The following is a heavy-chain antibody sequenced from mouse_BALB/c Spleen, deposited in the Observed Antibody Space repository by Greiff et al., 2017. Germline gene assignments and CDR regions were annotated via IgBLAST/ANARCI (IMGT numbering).Heavy chain of an antibody. Sequence: QVQLQQSGAELVKPGASVKLSCKASGYTFTSYYMYWVKQRPGQGLEWIGEINPSNGGTNFNEKFKSKATLTVDKSSSTAYMQLSSLTSEDSAVYYCAKAETGTWGFAYWGQGTLVTVSA. D-gene: IGHD4-1*01. CDR1: GYTFTSYY. V-gene: IGHV1S81*02. J-gene: IGHJ3*01. CDR2: INPSNGGT. CDR3: AKAETGTWGFAY.